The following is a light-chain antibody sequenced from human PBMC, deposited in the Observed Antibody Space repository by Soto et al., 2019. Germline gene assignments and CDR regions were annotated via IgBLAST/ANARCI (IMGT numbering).Light chain of an antibody. V-gene: IGLV2-23*01. J-gene: IGLJ1*01. CDR2: KGT. Sequence: QSALAQPASVSGSPGHSITISCTRTSXDVGAYNSVSWYQQHPHRSPQVIIYKGTQRPSGVSNRFSGSTSGNAASLTLSALQADDEADYFCCSSAPESTYVFGTGTKVTVL. CDR1: SXDVGAYNS. CDR3: CSSAPESTYV.